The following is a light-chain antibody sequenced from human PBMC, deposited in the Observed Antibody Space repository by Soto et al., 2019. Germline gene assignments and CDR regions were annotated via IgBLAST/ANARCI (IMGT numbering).Light chain of an antibody. CDR3: QQYGSSPLT. CDR1: QSVISY. V-gene: IGKV3-20*01. J-gene: IGKJ4*01. CDR2: DTS. Sequence: EIVLTQSPGTLSLSVGERVTLSCRASQSVISYLAWYQQTPGQAPRLLIYDTSNRATGTPDRFSGSGSGTDFTLTISSLEPEDFTVYYCQQYGSSPLTFGGGTTVEIK.